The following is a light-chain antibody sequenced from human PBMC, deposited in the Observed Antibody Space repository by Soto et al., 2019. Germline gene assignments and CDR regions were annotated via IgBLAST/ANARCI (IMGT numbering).Light chain of an antibody. CDR2: GNS. J-gene: IGLJ2*01. CDR1: SSNIGAGYD. Sequence: VLTQPPSVSGAPGQRVTISCTGSSSNIGAGYDVHWYQQLPGTAPKILIYGNSNRPSGVPDRFSGSKSGTSASLAITGLQAEDEADYYCQSYDSSLSVVFGGGTQLTVL. V-gene: IGLV1-40*01. CDR3: QSYDSSLSVV.